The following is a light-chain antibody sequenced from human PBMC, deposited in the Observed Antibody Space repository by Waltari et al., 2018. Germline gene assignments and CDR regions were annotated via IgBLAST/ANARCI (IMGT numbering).Light chain of an antibody. CDR2: GAS. V-gene: IGKV3-15*01. CDR3: QQYNVGPPLP. Sequence: EVVMTQSPATLSVAPGERVTLSCRASQSIHDNLAWYQHRPAQAPRLLIYGASTRAPDLPGRFVGGGSATEFPLTIRRLQSDDSAVYCCQQYNVGPPLPFGGGTKVEVK. J-gene: IGKJ4*01. CDR1: QSIHDN.